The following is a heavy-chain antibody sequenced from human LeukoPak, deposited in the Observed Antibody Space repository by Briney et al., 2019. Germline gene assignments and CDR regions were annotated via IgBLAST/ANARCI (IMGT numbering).Heavy chain of an antibody. J-gene: IGHJ5*02. D-gene: IGHD2-15*01. CDR1: GFTFISYG. V-gene: IGHV3-30*18. CDR3: AKDRGYLVGWFDP. Sequence: QPGGSLRLSCVASGFTFISYGMHWVRQAPGKGLEWVAGISYDGTNKNYADSVKGRFTISRDKSKNTLYLQMNSLRAEDTAVYYCAKDRGYLVGWFDPWGQGTLVTVSS. CDR2: ISYDGTNK.